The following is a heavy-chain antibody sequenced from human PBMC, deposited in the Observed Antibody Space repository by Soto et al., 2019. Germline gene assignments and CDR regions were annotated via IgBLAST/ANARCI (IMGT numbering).Heavy chain of an antibody. Sequence: QVQLEQSGAEVKKPGASVKVSCKASGYTFTRYAITWVRQAPGQGLEWMGRISTYNGNTNYAQKLQRRATKSADTSTTTAYMELRSLTSDDTAVYSCARAPGYSAGRCAFDIWGEGTVVAV. V-gene: IGHV1-18*01. J-gene: IGHJ3*02. CDR1: GYTFTRYA. D-gene: IGHD6-13*01. CDR2: ISTYNGNT. CDR3: ARAPGYSAGRCAFDI.